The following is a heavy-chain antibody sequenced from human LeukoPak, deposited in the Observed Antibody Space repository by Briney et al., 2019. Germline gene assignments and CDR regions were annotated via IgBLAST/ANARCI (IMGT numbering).Heavy chain of an antibody. V-gene: IGHV4-39*01. CDR3: ARRNYYFDY. D-gene: IGHD1-7*01. CDR2: IYYSGST. Sequence: SETLSLTCTVSGGSISSDTSYWAWIRQPPGKGLEWIASIYYSGSTYFNPSLKSRVTISIDTSKNQFSLKLHSVTAADTALYYCARRNYYFDYWGQGTLVTVSS. J-gene: IGHJ4*02. CDR1: GGSISSDTSY.